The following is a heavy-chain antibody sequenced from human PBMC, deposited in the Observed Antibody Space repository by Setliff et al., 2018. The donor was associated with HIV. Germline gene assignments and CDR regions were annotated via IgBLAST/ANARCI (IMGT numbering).Heavy chain of an antibody. Sequence: SVKVSCKASGGTFSSQTISWVRQAPGQGLEWVGGIIPIFGTANYAQKFQGRVTITADEFTSTAYMELYSLRPEDTAVYYCARGVDGSYRKFFDNWGQGTLVTVSS. CDR3: ARGVDGSYRKFFDN. CDR2: IIPIFGTA. D-gene: IGHD1-26*01. V-gene: IGHV1-69*13. CDR1: GGTFSSQT. J-gene: IGHJ4*02.